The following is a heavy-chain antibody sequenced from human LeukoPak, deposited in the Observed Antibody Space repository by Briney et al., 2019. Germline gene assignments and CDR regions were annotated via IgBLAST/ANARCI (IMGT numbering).Heavy chain of an antibody. J-gene: IGHJ3*02. CDR2: IIPIFGIA. D-gene: IGHD6-19*01. CDR1: GGTFSSYA. V-gene: IGHV1-69*04. CDR3: ATDERHSSGPQACAFDI. Sequence: SVKVSCKASGGTFSSYAISWVRQAPGQGLEWMGRIIPIFGIANYAQKFQGRVTITADKSTSTAYMELSSLRSEDTAVYYCATDERHSSGPQACAFDIWGQGTMVTVSS.